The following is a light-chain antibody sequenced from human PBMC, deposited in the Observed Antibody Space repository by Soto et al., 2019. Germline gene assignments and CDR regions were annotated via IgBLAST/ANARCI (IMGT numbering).Light chain of an antibody. J-gene: IGLJ2*01. CDR1: SSDVGGQNA. CDR2: DVS. CDR3: CSYAGSSTVV. Sequence: ALTQPASVSGSPGQSITISCTGTSSDVGGQNAVSWYQQHPGKAPKFIIYDVSKRPSGVSSRFSGSKSGNTASLTISGLQAEDEADYYCCSYAGSSTVVFGGGTKLTVL. V-gene: IGLV2-23*02.